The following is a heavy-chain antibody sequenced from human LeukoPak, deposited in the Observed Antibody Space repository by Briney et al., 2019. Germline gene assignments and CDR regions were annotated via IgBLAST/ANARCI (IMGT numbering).Heavy chain of an antibody. J-gene: IGHJ4*02. CDR2: IYYTGTT. CDR3: ARQEQWLVLGPYYFDY. D-gene: IGHD6-19*01. Sequence: SETLSLTCTVSGGSISSSSYYWGWIRQPPGKGLGWIGTIYYTGTTYYNPSLKSRVTISVDTSRNQFSLKVTSVTAADTAVYYCARQEQWLVLGPYYFDYWGQGNLVTVSS. CDR1: GGSISSSSYY. V-gene: IGHV4-39*01.